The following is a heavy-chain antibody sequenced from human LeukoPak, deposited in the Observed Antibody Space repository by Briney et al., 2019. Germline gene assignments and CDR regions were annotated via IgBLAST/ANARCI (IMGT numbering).Heavy chain of an antibody. CDR2: IYYSGST. V-gene: IGHV4-31*03. D-gene: IGHD6-19*01. J-gene: IGHJ4*02. CDR3: NRYSSGWYSDY. CDR1: GGSISSGGYY. Sequence: SETLSLNCTVSGGSISSGGYYWSWIRQHPGKGLEWIGYIYYSGSTYYNPSLKSRVTISVDTSKNQFSLKLSSVTAADTAVYYCNRYSSGWYSDYWGQGTLVTVSS.